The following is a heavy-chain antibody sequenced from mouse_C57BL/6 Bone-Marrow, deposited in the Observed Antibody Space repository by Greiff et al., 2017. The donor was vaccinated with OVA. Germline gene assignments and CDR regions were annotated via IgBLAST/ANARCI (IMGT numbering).Heavy chain of an antibody. CDR3: ETPYYYGSSYFDY. D-gene: IGHD1-1*01. Sequence: VQLQQSGPELVKPGASVKMSCKASGYTFTDYNMHWVKQSHGKSLEWIGYINPNNGGTSYNQKFKGKATLTVNKSSSTAYMELRSLTSEDSAVYYCETPYYYGSSYFDYWGQGTTLTVSS. V-gene: IGHV1-22*01. CDR1: GYTFTDYN. J-gene: IGHJ2*01. CDR2: INPNNGGT.